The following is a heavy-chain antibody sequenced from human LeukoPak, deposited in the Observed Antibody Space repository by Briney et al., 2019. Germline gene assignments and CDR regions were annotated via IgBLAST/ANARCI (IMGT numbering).Heavy chain of an antibody. CDR3: AANYDFWSGYPPD. J-gene: IGHJ4*02. CDR1: GFTVNSKY. Sequence: GGSLRLSCAVSGFTVNSKYMNWVRQAPGKGLEWVSILYSSGTTYYADSVKRRFTISRDNSKNTPYLQMNSVRAEDTAVYYCAANYDFWSGYPPDWGQGTLVTVSS. CDR2: LYSSGTT. V-gene: IGHV3-66*02. D-gene: IGHD3-3*01.